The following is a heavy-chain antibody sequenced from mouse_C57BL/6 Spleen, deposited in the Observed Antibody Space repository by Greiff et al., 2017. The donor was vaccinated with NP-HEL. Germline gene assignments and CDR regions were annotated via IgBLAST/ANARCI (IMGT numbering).Heavy chain of an antibody. CDR1: GFTFSSYA. CDR3: ARGGLRRGGAMDY. Sequence: EVMLVESGGGLVKPGGSLKLSCAASGFTFSSYAMSWVRQTPEKRLEWVATISDGGSYTYYPDNVKGRFTISRDNAKNNLYLQMSHLKSEDTAMYYCARGGLRRGGAMDYWGQGTSVTVSS. V-gene: IGHV5-4*03. J-gene: IGHJ4*01. D-gene: IGHD2-4*01. CDR2: ISDGGSYT.